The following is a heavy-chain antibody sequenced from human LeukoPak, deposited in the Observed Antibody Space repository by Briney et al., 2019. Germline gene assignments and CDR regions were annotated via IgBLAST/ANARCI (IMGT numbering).Heavy chain of an antibody. V-gene: IGHV3-30*04. Sequence: GGSLRLSCAASGFTFSSYAMHWVRQAPGKGLEWVAVISYDGSNKYYADSVKGRFTISRDNSKNTLYLQMNSLRAEDTAVYYCARDRGYSSGWSGVGPNYWGQGTLVTVSS. CDR1: GFTFSSYA. CDR2: ISYDGSNK. J-gene: IGHJ4*02. D-gene: IGHD6-19*01. CDR3: ARDRGYSSGWSGVGPNY.